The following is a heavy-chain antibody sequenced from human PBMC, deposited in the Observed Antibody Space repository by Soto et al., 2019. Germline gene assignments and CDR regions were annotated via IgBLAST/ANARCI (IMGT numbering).Heavy chain of an antibody. Sequence: GGSLRLSCAASGFTFSSYGMHWVRQAPGKGLEWVAVISYDGSNKYYADSVKGRFTISRDNSKNTLYLQMNSLRAEDTAVYYCAKGLPVYYDFWSGYSDTVFDYWGQGTLVTVSS. J-gene: IGHJ4*02. V-gene: IGHV3-30*18. D-gene: IGHD3-3*01. CDR1: GFTFSSYG. CDR2: ISYDGSNK. CDR3: AKGLPVYYDFWSGYSDTVFDY.